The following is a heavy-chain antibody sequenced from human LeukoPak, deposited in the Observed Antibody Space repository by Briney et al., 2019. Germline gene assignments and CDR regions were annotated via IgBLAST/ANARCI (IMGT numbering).Heavy chain of an antibody. CDR3: AKDYPAWSGYPATTYFDY. D-gene: IGHD3-3*01. V-gene: IGHV3-23*01. CDR2: IGGSGGST. J-gene: IGHJ4*02. Sequence: GGSLRLSCAASGFTFSSYAMSWVRQAPGKGLEWVSAIGGSGGSTYYADSVKGRFTISRDNSKNTLYLQMNSLRAEDTAVYYCAKDYPAWSGYPATTYFDYWGQGTLVTVSS. CDR1: GFTFSSYA.